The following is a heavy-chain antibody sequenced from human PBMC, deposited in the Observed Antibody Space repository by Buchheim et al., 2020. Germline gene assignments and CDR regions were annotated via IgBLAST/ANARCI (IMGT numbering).Heavy chain of an antibody. Sequence: QVQLQQWGAGLLKPSETLSLTCAVYGGSFSGYYWSWIRQPPGKGLEWIGEINHSGSTNYNPSLKSRVTISVDTSKNQFSLQLSSVTAADTAVYYCARGRNVLPRRLLFDYWGQGTL. CDR1: GGSFSGYY. D-gene: IGHD3-10*01. J-gene: IGHJ4*02. V-gene: IGHV4-34*01. CDR3: ARGRNVLPRRLLFDY. CDR2: INHSGST.